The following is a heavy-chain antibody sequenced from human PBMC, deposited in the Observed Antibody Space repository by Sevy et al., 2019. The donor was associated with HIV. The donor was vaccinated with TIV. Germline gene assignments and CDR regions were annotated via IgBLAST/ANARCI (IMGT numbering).Heavy chain of an antibody. CDR1: GFSFSHYA. CDR3: AREGTAGPFDY. Sequence: GGSLRLSCAVSGFSFSHYAFHWVRQAPGKGLEWVSLISYDGTYKYYADSVKGRFTISRDNSKNTLYLQMNSLRAEDTAVYYCAREGTAGPFDYWGQGTLVTVSS. D-gene: IGHD6-13*01. V-gene: IGHV3-30*14. J-gene: IGHJ4*02. CDR2: ISYDGTYK.